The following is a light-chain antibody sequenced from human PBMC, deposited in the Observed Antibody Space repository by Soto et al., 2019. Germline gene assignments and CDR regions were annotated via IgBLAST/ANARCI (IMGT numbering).Light chain of an antibody. CDR1: QDISTY. J-gene: IGKJ4*01. CDR3: QKYDNAPLT. CDR2: AAY. V-gene: IGKV1-27*01. Sequence: DIQMTQAPSSLSASLGDRVTITCRARQDISTYLAWYQQKPGKVPKLLISAAYTLQSGVPPRFSGSGSGTDFTLTISSLQPEDVATYYCQKYDNAPLTFGGGTKVEIK.